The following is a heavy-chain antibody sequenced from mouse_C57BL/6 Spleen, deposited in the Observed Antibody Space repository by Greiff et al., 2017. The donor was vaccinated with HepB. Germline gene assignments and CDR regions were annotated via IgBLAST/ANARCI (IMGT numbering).Heavy chain of an antibody. CDR3: ARCGYGNSSWFAY. D-gene: IGHD2-1*01. CDR2: ISSGSSTI. J-gene: IGHJ3*01. CDR1: GFTFSDYG. Sequence: EVQLVESGGGLVKPGGSLKLSCAASGFTFSDYGMHWVRQAPEKGLEWVAYISSGSSTIYYADTVKGRFTISRDNAKNTLFLQMTSLRSEDTAMYYCARCGYGNSSWFAYWGQGTLVTVSA. V-gene: IGHV5-17*01.